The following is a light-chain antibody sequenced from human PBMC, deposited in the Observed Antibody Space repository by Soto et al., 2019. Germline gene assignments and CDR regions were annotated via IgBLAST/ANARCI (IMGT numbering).Light chain of an antibody. CDR2: ATS. V-gene: IGKV3-20*01. Sequence: IVLTQSPGTLSLSPGERATLSCRASQSVSSTYLAWYQQKPGQAPRLVIYATSSRAAGIPDRFRGSGSGTDFTLTISSLEPEDFGVYYCQQYGNSPPYSFGQGTKVDIK. CDR1: QSVSSTY. CDR3: QQYGNSPPYS. J-gene: IGKJ2*03.